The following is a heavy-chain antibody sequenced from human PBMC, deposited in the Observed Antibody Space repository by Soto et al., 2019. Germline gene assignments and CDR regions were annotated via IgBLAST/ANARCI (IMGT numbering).Heavy chain of an antibody. V-gene: IGHV3-23*01. J-gene: IGHJ3*02. CDR2: ISPSGDST. D-gene: IGHD2-8*02. Sequence: GGSVRLSCAASGFIFSNYAMSWVRQAPGKGLEWVSTISPSGDSTYYAGSVRGRFTISRDNSKNTLYLQMNSLTAGDTAVYYCAKATATGGGAFDICGQGTMVTVSS. CDR3: AKATATGGGAFDI. CDR1: GFIFSNYA.